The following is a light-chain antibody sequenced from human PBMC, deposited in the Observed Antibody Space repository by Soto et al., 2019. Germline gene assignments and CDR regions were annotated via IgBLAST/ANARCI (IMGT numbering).Light chain of an antibody. Sequence: EIVLTQSPGTLSLSPGERATLSCRASQSVSSSYLAWYQQEPGQAPRLLIYGASSRATGIPDRFSGSGSGTDFTLTISRLEPEDFAVYYCQQYGSSLFFGQGTRLEIK. CDR1: QSVSSSY. CDR3: QQYGSSLF. CDR2: GAS. J-gene: IGKJ5*01. V-gene: IGKV3-20*01.